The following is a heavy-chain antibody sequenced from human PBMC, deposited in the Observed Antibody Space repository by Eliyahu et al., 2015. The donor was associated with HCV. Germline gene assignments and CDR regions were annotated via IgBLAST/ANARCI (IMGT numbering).Heavy chain of an antibody. CDR3: TRALWAAAGTGGV. V-gene: IGHV3-49*05. CDR1: GFPFGXYA. D-gene: IGHD6-13*01. J-gene: IGHJ4*02. CDR2: IRSKAYGGTT. Sequence: EVQLVESGGGLVKPGRSLRLSCTASGFPFGXYAMXWFRQAPGKGLEWVGFIRSKAYGGTTEYAASVKGRFTISRDDSKSIAYLQMNSLKTEDTAVYYCTRALWAAAGTGGVWGQGTLVTVSS.